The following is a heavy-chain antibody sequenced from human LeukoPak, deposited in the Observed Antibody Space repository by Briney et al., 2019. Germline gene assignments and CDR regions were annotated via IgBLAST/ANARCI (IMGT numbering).Heavy chain of an antibody. CDR3: ARDLTDTAMEHGGY. J-gene: IGHJ4*02. D-gene: IGHD5-18*01. Sequence: GASVKVSCKASGGTFSSYGISWVRQAPGQGLEWMGWISAYNGNTNYAQKLQGRVTMTTDTSTSTAYMELRSLRSDDTAVYYCARDLTDTAMEHGGYWGQGTLVTVSS. CDR1: GGTFSSYG. V-gene: IGHV1-18*01. CDR2: ISAYNGNT.